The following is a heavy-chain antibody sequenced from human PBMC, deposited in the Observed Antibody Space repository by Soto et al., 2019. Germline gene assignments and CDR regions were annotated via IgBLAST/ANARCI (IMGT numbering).Heavy chain of an antibody. D-gene: IGHD3-9*01. Sequence: LSLSCAASGFTFSSYGMHWVRQAPGKGLEWVAVISYDGSNKYYADSVKGRFTISRDNSKNTLYLQMNSLRDEDTAVYYCSKDDTFSAEYDILTGFDYWGQGTLVTVSS. CDR3: SKDDTFSAEYDILTGFDY. J-gene: IGHJ4*02. V-gene: IGHV3-30*18. CDR1: GFTFSSYG. CDR2: ISYDGSNK.